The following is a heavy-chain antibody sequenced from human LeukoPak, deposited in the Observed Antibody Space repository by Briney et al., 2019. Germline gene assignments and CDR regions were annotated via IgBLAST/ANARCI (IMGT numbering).Heavy chain of an antibody. V-gene: IGHV4-39*07. CDR3: ARATLNWVLAYYFDY. J-gene: IGHJ4*02. Sequence: SETLSLTCTVSGDSISSSSSCYWGWIRQPPGKGLEWIGNIYYRGSTYYNPSLKSRVTISVDTSKNQFSLKLSSVTAADTAVYYCARATLNWVLAYYFDYWGQGTLVTVSS. CDR1: GDSISSSSSCY. D-gene: IGHD7-27*01. CDR2: IYYRGST.